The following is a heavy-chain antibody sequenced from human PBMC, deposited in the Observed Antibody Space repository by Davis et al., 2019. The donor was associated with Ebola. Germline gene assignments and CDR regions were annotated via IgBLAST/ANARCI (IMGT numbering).Heavy chain of an antibody. CDR3: ARVAGYSSGWNY. CDR1: GFTFSSYA. V-gene: IGHV3-23*01. CDR2: ISGSGGST. D-gene: IGHD6-19*01. Sequence: GESLKISCAASGFTFSSYAMSWVRQAPGKGLEWVSVISGSGGSTYYADSVKGRFTISRDNAKNSLYLQMNSLRAEDTAVYYCARVAGYSSGWNYWGQGTLVTVSS. J-gene: IGHJ4*02.